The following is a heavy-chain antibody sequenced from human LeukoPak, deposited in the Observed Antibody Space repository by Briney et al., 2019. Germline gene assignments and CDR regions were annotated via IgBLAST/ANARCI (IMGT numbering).Heavy chain of an antibody. D-gene: IGHD1-26*01. CDR3: AKDGRFSGSPYFYYMDV. V-gene: IGHV3-9*01. Sequence: GGSLRLSCVASGFTFGDYPMPWVRQVPGKGLEWVSGINWNGGSIGYADSVKGRFTISRDNAKNSLYLQMNSLRAEDTALYYCAKDGRFSGSPYFYYMDVWGKGTTITVS. CDR1: GFTFGDYP. CDR2: INWNGGSI. J-gene: IGHJ6*03.